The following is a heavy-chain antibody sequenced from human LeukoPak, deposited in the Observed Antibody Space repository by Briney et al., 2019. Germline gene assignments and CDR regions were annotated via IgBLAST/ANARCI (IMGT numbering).Heavy chain of an antibody. Sequence: GGSLRLSCAASGFTFSSHSMNWVRQAPGKGLEWVSYISSSSGTIYYGDSVKGRFTISRDNVKNTLYLQMNSLRAEDTAVYYCTKSHGYTSGWYGGYWGQGTLVTVSS. J-gene: IGHJ4*02. V-gene: IGHV3-48*01. CDR3: TKSHGYTSGWYGGY. D-gene: IGHD6-19*01. CDR1: GFTFSSHS. CDR2: ISSSSGTI.